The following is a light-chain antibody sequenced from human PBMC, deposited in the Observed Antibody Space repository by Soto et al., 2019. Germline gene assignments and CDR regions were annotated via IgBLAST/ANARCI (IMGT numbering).Light chain of an antibody. CDR1: QSVSSSY. V-gene: IGKV3-20*01. CDR3: QKYGSSPTT. Sequence: EIVLTQSPGTLSLSPGEGTTISCRASQSVSSSYLTWYQQKPGQAPRLLIYGSSSRATAIPDRFSGSGSGTDFTLTISRPVPEDFAVYYCQKYGSSPTTFGQGTKLEIK. CDR2: GSS. J-gene: IGKJ2*01.